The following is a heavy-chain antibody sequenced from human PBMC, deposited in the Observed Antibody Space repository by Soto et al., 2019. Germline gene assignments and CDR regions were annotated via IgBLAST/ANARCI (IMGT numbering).Heavy chain of an antibody. J-gene: IGHJ5*02. CDR1: GFTISSYA. D-gene: IGHD5-12*01. CDR2: ISGSGGST. V-gene: IGHV3-23*01. CDR3: AKGEREWLNWFDP. Sequence: LRLSCGASGFTISSYAMSWVRQAPGKGLEWVSAISGSGGSTYYADSVKGRFTISRDNSKNTLYLQMNSLRAEDTAVYYCAKGEREWLNWFDPWGQGTLVTVSS.